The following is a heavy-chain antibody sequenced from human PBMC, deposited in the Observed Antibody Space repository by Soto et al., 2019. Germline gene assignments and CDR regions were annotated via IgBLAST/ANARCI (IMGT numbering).Heavy chain of an antibody. CDR1: GFTFSTYA. CDR3: AKQPLKVPLRFDY. D-gene: IGHD6-25*01. Sequence: EVQLLESGGGLVQPGGSLRLSCAASGFTFSTYAMAWVRQAPGKGLEWVSSISSSSGSTFYADSVKGRFTISRDNSENTLSLQMNSLRAEDTAVYYCAKQPLKVPLRFDYWGQGTLATVSS. CDR2: ISSSSGST. J-gene: IGHJ4*02. V-gene: IGHV3-23*01.